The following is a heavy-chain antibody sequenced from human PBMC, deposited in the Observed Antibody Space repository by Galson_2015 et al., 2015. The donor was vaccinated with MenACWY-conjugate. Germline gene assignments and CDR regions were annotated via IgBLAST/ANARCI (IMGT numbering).Heavy chain of an antibody. CDR2: IKKDGSEK. J-gene: IGHJ6*02. CDR3: ARGHYGMDV. Sequence: LSLSCSVSGFTFRNYCMPWVRPAPGTGLAWVASIKKDGSEKYYVDSVKGRFTISRDNTKNSMYLEMNSLRAEDTAVYYCARGHYGMDVWGQATTVTASS. CDR1: GFTFRNYC. V-gene: IGHV3-7*03.